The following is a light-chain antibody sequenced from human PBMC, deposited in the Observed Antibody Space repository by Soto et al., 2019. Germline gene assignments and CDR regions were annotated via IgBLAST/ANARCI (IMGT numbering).Light chain of an antibody. J-gene: IGLJ3*02. CDR2: DVS. CDR1: SSDVGGYKY. Sequence: QSVLTQPASVSGSPGQSITISCTGTSSDVGGYKYVSWYQQHPGKAPKLMIYDVSYRPSGIPNRFSGSKSGNTASLTISGLQVEDDGDYYCSSYSTSSTPWVFGGGTKVTVL. CDR3: SSYSTSSTPWV. V-gene: IGLV2-14*03.